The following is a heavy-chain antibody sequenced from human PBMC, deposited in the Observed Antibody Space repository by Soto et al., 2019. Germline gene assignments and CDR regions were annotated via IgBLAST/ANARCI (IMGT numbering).Heavy chain of an antibody. V-gene: IGHV3-74*01. Sequence: EVQLVESGGGLVQPGGSLRLSCVASGFIFGTSWMPWVRQAPGKGLVWVSRIKSGEVGISYADSVKGRFTMSRDNAKNTLYRQTNSLRVEDTAADDGARGGADIVTGPRDYWGQGTLVTVSS. J-gene: IGHJ4*02. CDR3: ARGGADIVTGPRDY. CDR1: GFIFGTSW. CDR2: IKSGEVGI. D-gene: IGHD3-9*01.